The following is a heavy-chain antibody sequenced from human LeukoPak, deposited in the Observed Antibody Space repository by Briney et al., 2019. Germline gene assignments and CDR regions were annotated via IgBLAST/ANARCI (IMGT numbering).Heavy chain of an antibody. V-gene: IGHV4-4*07. CDR1: GGSIKNYY. Sequence: PSETLSLTCTVSGGSIKNYYWSWIRHSAGKGLEWIGRIVASGTTNYNPSLKSRLTMSVDTSKNQFSLKLSSVTAADTAIYYCAKDSVSGWFDYWGQGTLVTVSS. D-gene: IGHD6-19*01. J-gene: IGHJ4*02. CDR3: AKDSVSGWFDY. CDR2: IVASGTT.